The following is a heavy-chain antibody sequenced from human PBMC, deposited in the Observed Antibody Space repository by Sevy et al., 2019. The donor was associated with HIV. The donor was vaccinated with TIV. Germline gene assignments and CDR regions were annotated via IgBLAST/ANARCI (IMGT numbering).Heavy chain of an antibody. CDR3: ARDVTGNYYVDY. V-gene: IGHV1-18*01. CDR2: INPSDGNR. J-gene: IGHJ4*02. D-gene: IGHD1-26*01. Sequence: ASVKVSCKTSGYTFTDYGIGWVRQAPGQGLEWVSWINPSDGNRNYPQRLQGRVTMTTDTSTSTAYMELWSLRSDDTAIYYCARDVTGNYYVDYWGQGTLVTVSS. CDR1: GYTFTDYG.